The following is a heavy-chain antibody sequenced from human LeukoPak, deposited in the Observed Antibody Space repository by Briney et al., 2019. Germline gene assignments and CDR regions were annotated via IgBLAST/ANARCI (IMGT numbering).Heavy chain of an antibody. V-gene: IGHV4-34*01. CDR1: GGSFSGYY. D-gene: IGHD2-21*02. Sequence: SETLSLTCAVYGGSFSGYYWSWIRQPPGKGLEWIGEINHSGSTNYNPSLKSRVTISVDTSKNQFSLKLSSVTAADTAVYYCARHAVVVTAPYFDYWGQGTLVTVSS. CDR3: ARHAVVVTAPYFDY. CDR2: INHSGST. J-gene: IGHJ4*02.